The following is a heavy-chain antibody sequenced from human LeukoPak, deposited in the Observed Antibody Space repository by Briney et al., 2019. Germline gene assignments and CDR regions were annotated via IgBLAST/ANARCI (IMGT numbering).Heavy chain of an antibody. Sequence: ASVKVSCKASGYTFTSYGISWVRQAHGQGLEWMGWISAYNGNTNYAQKLQGRVTMTTDTSTSTAYMELRSLRSDDTAVYYCAREPNYYDSSGYYEIDYWGQGTLVTVSS. CDR2: ISAYNGNT. V-gene: IGHV1-18*01. D-gene: IGHD3-22*01. CDR3: AREPNYYDSSGYYEIDY. CDR1: GYTFTSYG. J-gene: IGHJ4*02.